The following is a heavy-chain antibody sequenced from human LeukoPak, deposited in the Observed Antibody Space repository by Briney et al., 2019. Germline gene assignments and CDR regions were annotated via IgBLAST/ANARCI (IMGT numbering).Heavy chain of an antibody. CDR1: GFTFSNYA. CDR2: IIGSGGST. Sequence: GGSLRLSCAASGFTFSNYAMNWVRQAPGKGLEGVSAIIGSGGSTYYAESVKGRFTVSRDNSKSTLYLQMNSLRAEDTALYYCAKWVDYDVLTGYYVPDYWGQGTLVTVSS. V-gene: IGHV3-23*01. CDR3: AKWVDYDVLTGYYVPDY. J-gene: IGHJ4*02. D-gene: IGHD3-9*01.